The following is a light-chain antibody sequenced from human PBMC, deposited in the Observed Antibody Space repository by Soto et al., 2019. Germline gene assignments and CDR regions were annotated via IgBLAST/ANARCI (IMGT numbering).Light chain of an antibody. CDR3: QQYSNWPLT. Sequence: DIQLTQSPSVLSASVGDTVTITCRASQALSNYLAWYQQKPGKAPDLLIYSASTLQSGVPSRFSGSGSETECSLTIRALQPEDFAVYYCQQYSNWPLTFGGGTKVDIK. CDR1: QALSNY. V-gene: IGKV1-9*01. CDR2: SAS. J-gene: IGKJ4*01.